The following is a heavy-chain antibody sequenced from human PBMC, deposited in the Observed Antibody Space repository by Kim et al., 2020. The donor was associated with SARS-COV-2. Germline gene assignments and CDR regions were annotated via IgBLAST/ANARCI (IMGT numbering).Heavy chain of an antibody. D-gene: IGHD5-12*01. CDR2: ISYDGSNK. J-gene: IGHJ4*02. Sequence: GGSLRLSCAASGFTFRSYGMHWVRQAPGKGLEWVAVISYDGSNKYYVDSVKGRFTISRDNSKNTVYLQMNSLRAEDTAVYHCAKTRSGYSGYFDYWGQGTRVTVSS. CDR1: GFTFRSYG. CDR3: AKTRSGYSGYFDY. V-gene: IGHV3-30*18.